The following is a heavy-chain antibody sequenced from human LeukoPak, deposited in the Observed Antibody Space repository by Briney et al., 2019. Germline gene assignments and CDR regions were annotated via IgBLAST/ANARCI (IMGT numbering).Heavy chain of an antibody. V-gene: IGHV1-2*02. CDR2: LDPNSGDT. CDR3: ARDQGGGWYFDV. D-gene: IGHD1-26*01. Sequence: ASVKVSCKASGYTFTDYYMHWVRQAPGQGLEWMGWLDPNSGDTNYAQKFQGRVSMTRDTSISTAYMDLSDLRSDDTAVYYCARDQGGGWYFDVWGRGTLVTVSS. J-gene: IGHJ2*01. CDR1: GYTFTDYY.